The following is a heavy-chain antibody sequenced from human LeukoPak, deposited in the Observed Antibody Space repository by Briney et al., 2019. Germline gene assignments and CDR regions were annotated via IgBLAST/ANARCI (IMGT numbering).Heavy chain of an antibody. Sequence: GGSLRLSCAASGFTFDDYAMHWVRQAPGKGLEWVSGFSWNSGSIGYADSVKGRFTISRDNAKNSLYLQMNSLRAEDTALYYCAKSRDCSSTSCFDEAFDYWGQGTLVTVSS. CDR3: AKSRDCSSTSCFDEAFDY. V-gene: IGHV3-9*01. J-gene: IGHJ4*02. CDR2: FSWNSGSI. CDR1: GFTFDDYA. D-gene: IGHD2-2*01.